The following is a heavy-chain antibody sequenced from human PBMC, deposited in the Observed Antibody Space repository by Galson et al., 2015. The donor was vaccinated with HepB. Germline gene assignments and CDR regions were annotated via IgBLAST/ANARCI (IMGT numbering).Heavy chain of an antibody. CDR2: IKEDGSQK. Sequence: SLRLSCAASGFTFSIYWMSWVRQVPGRGLEWVASIKEDGSQKYYVDSVKGRFTFSRDNAQNSLSLQMNSLRAEDTAVYFCARVRPGYYFDYWGQGTLVAVSS. D-gene: IGHD2-2*01. CDR3: ARVRPGYYFDY. J-gene: IGHJ4*02. V-gene: IGHV3-7*03. CDR1: GFTFSIYW.